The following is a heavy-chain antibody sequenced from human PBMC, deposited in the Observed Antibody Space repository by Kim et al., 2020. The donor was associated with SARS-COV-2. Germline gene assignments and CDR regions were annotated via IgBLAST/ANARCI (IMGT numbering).Heavy chain of an antibody. Sequence: ADSVKGRFTISRDNSKNTLYLQMNSLRAEDTAVYYCAKLGNTMYHDAFDIWGQGTMVTVSS. D-gene: IGHD3-10*02. J-gene: IGHJ3*02. CDR3: AKLGNTMYHDAFDI. V-gene: IGHV3-23*01.